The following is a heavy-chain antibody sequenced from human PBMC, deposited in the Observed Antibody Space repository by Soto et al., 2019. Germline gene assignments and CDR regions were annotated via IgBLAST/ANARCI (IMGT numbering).Heavy chain of an antibody. J-gene: IGHJ4*02. D-gene: IGHD3-22*01. CDR2: ISGSGGST. Sequence: GGSLRLSCAASGFTFSSYAMSWVRQAPGKGLEWVSAISGSGGSTYYADSVKGRFTISRDNSKNTLYLQMNSLRAEDTAVYYCAKDNYYDSSGYVDYWGQGTQVTVSS. CDR3: AKDNYYDSSGYVDY. V-gene: IGHV3-23*01. CDR1: GFTFSSYA.